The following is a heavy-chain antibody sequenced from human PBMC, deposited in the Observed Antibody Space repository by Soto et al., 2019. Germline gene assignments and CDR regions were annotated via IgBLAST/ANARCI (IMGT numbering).Heavy chain of an antibody. Sequence: EVQLVESGGGLIQPGGSLRLSCAASGFTVSSNYMSWVRQAPGKGLEWVSVIYSGGSTYYADSVKGRFTISRDNSKNTLYLQMNSLRAEDTAVYYCARAIAAAGPYYFDYWGQGTLVTVSS. CDR3: ARAIAAAGPYYFDY. V-gene: IGHV3-53*01. J-gene: IGHJ4*02. CDR1: GFTVSSNY. D-gene: IGHD6-13*01. CDR2: IYSGGST.